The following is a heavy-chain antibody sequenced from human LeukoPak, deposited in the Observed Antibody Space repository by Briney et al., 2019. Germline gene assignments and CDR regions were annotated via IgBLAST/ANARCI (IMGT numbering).Heavy chain of an antibody. J-gene: IGHJ3*02. CDR3: AKIKGGGGSFDI. CDR1: GGSISSYY. V-gene: IGHV4-59*01. Sequence: SETLSLTCTVSGGSISSYYWSWIRQPPGKGLEWITYIYYSGSTNYNPSLKSRVTISVDTSKNQISLNLSSMTAADTAVYYCAKIKGGGGSFDIWGQGTMVTVSS. D-gene: IGHD1-26*01. CDR2: IYYSGST.